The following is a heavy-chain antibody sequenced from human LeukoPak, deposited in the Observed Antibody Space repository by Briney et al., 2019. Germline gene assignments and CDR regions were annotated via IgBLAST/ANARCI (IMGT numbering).Heavy chain of an antibody. V-gene: IGHV3-53*01. CDR1: GFTVITND. Sequence: GGSLRLSCAASGFTVITNDMTWVRQAPGKGLEWVSVLYSDGNTKYADSVQGRFTISRDNSKNTLYLEMNSLSPDDTAVYYCARGVEPLAANSLAYWGQGTLVTVTS. CDR2: LYSDGNT. D-gene: IGHD1-14*01. J-gene: IGHJ1*01. CDR3: ARGVEPLAANSLAY.